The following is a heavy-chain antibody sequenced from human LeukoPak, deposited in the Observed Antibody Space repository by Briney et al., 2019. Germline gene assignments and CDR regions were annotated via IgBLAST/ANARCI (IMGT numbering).Heavy chain of an antibody. D-gene: IGHD3-10*01. CDR3: AGHYYGSGSYTQDAFDI. J-gene: IGHJ3*02. Sequence: SETLSLTCTVSGGSISSSSYYWGWIRQPPGKGPEWIVSMYYSGSTFYNPSLKSRVTMSVDTSKNQFSLKLSSVTAADTAVYYCAGHYYGSGSYTQDAFDIWGQGTMVTVSS. CDR2: MYYSGST. CDR1: GGSISSSSYY. V-gene: IGHV4-39*01.